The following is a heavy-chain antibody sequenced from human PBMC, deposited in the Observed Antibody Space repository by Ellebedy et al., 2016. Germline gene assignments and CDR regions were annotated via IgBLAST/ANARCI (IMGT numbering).Heavy chain of an antibody. CDR1: GGTFSSYA. CDR2: IIPIFGTA. Sequence: SVKVSXKASGGTFSSYAISWVRQAPGQGLEWMGGIIPIFGTANYAQKFQGRVTITADESTSTAYMELSSLRAEDTAVYYCARDHIMITFGGVFDYWGQGTLVTVSS. CDR3: ARDHIMITFGGVFDY. J-gene: IGHJ4*02. D-gene: IGHD3-16*01. V-gene: IGHV1-69*13.